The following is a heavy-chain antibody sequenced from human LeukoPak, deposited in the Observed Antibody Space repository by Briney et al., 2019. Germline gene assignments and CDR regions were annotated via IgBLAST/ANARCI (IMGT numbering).Heavy chain of an antibody. D-gene: IGHD1-1*01. CDR2: IKDDGSAK. V-gene: IGHV3-7*01. J-gene: IGHJ4*02. CDR3: ARIQLYHGDFDS. CDR1: GFTLSNFW. Sequence: GGSLRLSCAASGFTLSNFWMTWVRQAPGKGLEWVASIKDDGSAKYYDDSVQGRFSISRGDAENSLYLQMNILTFDDTAVYYCARIQLYHGDFDSWGQGTLVTVSS.